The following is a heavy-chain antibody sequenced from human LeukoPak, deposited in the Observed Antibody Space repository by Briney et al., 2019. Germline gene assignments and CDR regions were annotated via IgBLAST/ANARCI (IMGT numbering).Heavy chain of an antibody. V-gene: IGHV1-8*02. CDR3: AKDDAWGRYQH. CDR2: INPNSGNT. CDR1: GYTFTGYY. Sequence: ASVKVSCKASGYTFTGYYMHWVRQAPGQGLEWMGWINPNSGNTGYAQKFQGRVTMTRNTSISTAYMELSSLRSEDTAVYYCAKDDAWGRYQHWGQGTLVTVSS. D-gene: IGHD3-16*01. J-gene: IGHJ1*01.